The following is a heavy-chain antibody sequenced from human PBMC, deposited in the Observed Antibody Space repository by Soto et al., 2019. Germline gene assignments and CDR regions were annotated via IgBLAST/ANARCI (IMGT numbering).Heavy chain of an antibody. D-gene: IGHD3-22*01. CDR2: INHSGST. CDR3: AGLFLYVSSGYHLNY. V-gene: IGHV4-34*01. CDR1: GGSFSGYY. Sequence: SETLSLTCAVYGGSFSGYYWSWIRQPPGKGLEWIGEINHSGSTNYNSSLKSRVTIPVDTSKNQFSLKLKSVTAADTAVFYCAGLFLYVSSGYHLNYLGQGTLVTVSS. J-gene: IGHJ4*02.